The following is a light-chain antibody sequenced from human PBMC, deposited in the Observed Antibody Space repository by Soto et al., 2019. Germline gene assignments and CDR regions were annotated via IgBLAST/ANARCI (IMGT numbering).Light chain of an antibody. Sequence: QSVLTQPPSVSEAPGQRVTISCTGSSSNIGAGYEAHWYQQVPGTAPKLLIYENNNRPSGVPDRFSGSKSGTSASLAITGLQAEDEAEYYCCSYAGSRVFGGGTKLTVL. J-gene: IGLJ3*02. CDR1: SSNIGAGYE. V-gene: IGLV1-40*01. CDR3: CSYAGSRV. CDR2: ENN.